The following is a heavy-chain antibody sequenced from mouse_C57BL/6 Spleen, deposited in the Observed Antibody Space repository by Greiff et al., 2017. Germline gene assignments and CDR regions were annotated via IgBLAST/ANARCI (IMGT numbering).Heavy chain of an antibody. J-gene: IGHJ4*01. V-gene: IGHV1-82*01. D-gene: IGHD3-2*01. CDR2: LYPGDGDT. CDR3: ARGDSPLYAKDY. CDR1: GYAFSSSW. Sequence: QVPLQQYGPELVKPGASVKISCKASGYAFSSSWMNWVKQRPGKGLEWIGRLYPGDGDTKSTGQFKGKATLTAAKSSSTAYMQLSSRTSEDSAVYFCARGDSPLYAKDYWGQGTSVTVSS.